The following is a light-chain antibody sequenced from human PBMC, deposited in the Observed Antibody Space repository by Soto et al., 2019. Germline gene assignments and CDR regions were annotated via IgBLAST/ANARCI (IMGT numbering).Light chain of an antibody. CDR3: QQYNRLT. CDR1: QSIGTW. J-gene: IGKJ4*01. Sequence: GDRVTITCRASQSIGTWLAWYQQQPGKAPKLLIHDASSLESGVPSRFSGSGSGTEFTLTISSLQPDDFATYYCQQYNRLTFGGGTKVDIK. CDR2: DAS. V-gene: IGKV1-5*01.